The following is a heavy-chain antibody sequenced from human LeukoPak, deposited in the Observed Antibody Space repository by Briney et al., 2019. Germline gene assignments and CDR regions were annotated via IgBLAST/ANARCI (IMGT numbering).Heavy chain of an antibody. CDR3: ARDAGGRTQREGWFDP. J-gene: IGHJ5*02. V-gene: IGHV3-21*01. Sequence: SGGSLRLSCAASGYTVSTYSMNWVRQAPGKGLEGLSSISSGGMWIYYADSLKGRFTISRDNAKNSMYLQMKSLRVEDTGVYYCARDAGGRTQREGWFDPWGQGTLVTVSS. D-gene: IGHD1-26*01. CDR1: GYTVSTYS. CDR2: ISSGGMWI.